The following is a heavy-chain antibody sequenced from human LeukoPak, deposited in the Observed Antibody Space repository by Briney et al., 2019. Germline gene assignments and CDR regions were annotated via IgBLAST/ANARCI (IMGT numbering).Heavy chain of an antibody. J-gene: IGHJ4*02. D-gene: IGHD1-26*01. Sequence: PSETLSLTCTVSGASVSGSAYYWGWIRQPPGRGLEWIGNIYYSGSTYYDESLESRVTISIDTSKNQFSLKLNSVTAADTAMYYCAKSGGYGLIDYWGQGTLVTVSS. CDR2: IYYSGST. CDR1: GASVSGSAYY. V-gene: IGHV4-39*01. CDR3: AKSGGYGLIDY.